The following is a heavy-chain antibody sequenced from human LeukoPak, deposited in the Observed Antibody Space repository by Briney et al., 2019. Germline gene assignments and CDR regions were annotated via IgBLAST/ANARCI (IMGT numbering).Heavy chain of an antibody. CDR3: ARRGPSSGWYYFDY. J-gene: IGHJ4*02. Sequence: SETLSLTCTVSGGSISSSIYYWGWIRQPPGKGLEWIGSIYYSGSTYYNPSLKSRVTISVDTSKNQFSLKLSSVTAADTAVYYCARRGPSSGWYYFDYWGQGTLVTVSS. D-gene: IGHD6-19*01. CDR2: IYYSGST. V-gene: IGHV4-39*01. CDR1: GGSISSSIYY.